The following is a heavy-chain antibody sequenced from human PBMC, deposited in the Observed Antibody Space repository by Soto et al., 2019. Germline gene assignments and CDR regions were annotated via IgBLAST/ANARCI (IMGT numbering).Heavy chain of an antibody. CDR1: AFTFNNCA. D-gene: IGHD2-21*02. Sequence: QVHLVESGGGVVQPGRSLRLSCESSAFTFNNCAMHWVRQAPCKGLEWVAIICDDGNHKNYVYSLKCRFTISRDNSKXXXXXXXXXXRPEATAVYFCATRCHTPYCFFLVKWGQGTL. V-gene: IGHV3-30*03. CDR3: ATRCHTPYCFFLVK. CDR2: ICDDGNHK. J-gene: IGHJ4*02.